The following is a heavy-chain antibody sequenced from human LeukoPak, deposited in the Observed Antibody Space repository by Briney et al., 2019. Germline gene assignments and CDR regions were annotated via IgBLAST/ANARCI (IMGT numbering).Heavy chain of an antibody. J-gene: IGHJ4*02. V-gene: IGHV4-34*01. CDR2: INHSGST. CDR3: ARERGYGGTFDY. CDR1: GGSFSGYY. D-gene: IGHD4-23*01. Sequence: SETLSLTCAVHGGSFSGYYWSWIRQPPGKGLEWIGEINHSGSTNYNPSLKSRVTISVDTSKNQFSLKLSSVTAADTAVYFCARERGYGGTFDYWGQGTLVTVSS.